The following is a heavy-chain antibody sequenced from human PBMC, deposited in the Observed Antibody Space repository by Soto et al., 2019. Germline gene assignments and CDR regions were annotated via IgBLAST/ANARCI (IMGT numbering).Heavy chain of an antibody. CDR3: ARGRAQLVSFGYYYYYMDV. V-gene: IGHV1-69*02. CDR2: IIPILGIA. Sequence: ASVKVSCKASGGTFSSYTISWVRQAPGQGLEWMGRIIPILGIANYAQKFQGRVTITADKSTSTAYMELSSLRSEDTAVYYCARGRAQLVSFGYYYYYMDVWGKGTTVTVSS. CDR1: GGTFSSYT. D-gene: IGHD6-6*01. J-gene: IGHJ6*03.